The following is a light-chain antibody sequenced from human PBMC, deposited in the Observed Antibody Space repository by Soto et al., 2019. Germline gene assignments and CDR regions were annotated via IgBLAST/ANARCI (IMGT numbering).Light chain of an antibody. CDR3: AAWDDSLSGVV. CDR2: RNN. J-gene: IGLJ2*01. V-gene: IGLV1-47*01. Sequence: QSVLTQPPSASGTPGQRVTISCSGSSSNIGSNYVYWYQQIPGTAPKLLISRNNQRPSGVPDRSSGSKSGTSASLAISELRSEDEAHYYCAAWDDSLSGVVFGGGTKVTVL. CDR1: SSNIGSNY.